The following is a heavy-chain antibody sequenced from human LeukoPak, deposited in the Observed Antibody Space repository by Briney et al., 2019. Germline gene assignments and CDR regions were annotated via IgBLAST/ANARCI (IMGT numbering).Heavy chain of an antibody. Sequence: SETLSLTCTVSGGSISSYYWSWIRQPPGKGLEWIGYIYYSGSTNYNPSLKSRVTISVDTSKNQFSLKLSSVTAADTAVYYCARGRIAAAGAFDYWGQGTLVTVST. V-gene: IGHV4-59*01. CDR1: GGSISSYY. CDR3: ARGRIAAAGAFDY. CDR2: IYYSGST. D-gene: IGHD6-13*01. J-gene: IGHJ4*02.